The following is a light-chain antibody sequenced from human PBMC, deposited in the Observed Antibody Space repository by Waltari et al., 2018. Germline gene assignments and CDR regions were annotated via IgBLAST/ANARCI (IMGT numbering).Light chain of an antibody. CDR3: QQYDGSSVT. V-gene: IGKV3-20*01. Sequence: EIALTQSPGTLSLSPGERATLSCRASQTITGSWLTWYQRKPGQAPRLLIYGASIRATDIPVRFSGSGSGTDFTLTISRLEPEDFAVYYCQQYDGSSVTFGGGTKVEVK. CDR2: GAS. J-gene: IGKJ4*01. CDR1: QTITGSW.